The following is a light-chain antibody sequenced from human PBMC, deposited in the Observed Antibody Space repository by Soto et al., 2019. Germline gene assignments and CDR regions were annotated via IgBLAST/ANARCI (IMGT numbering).Light chain of an antibody. Sequence: SYELTQPPSVSVAPGKTARITCGGNNIGSKSVHWYQQKPGQAPVLVIYYDSDRPSGIPERFSGSNSGNTATLTISRVEAGDEADYYCQVWASSSDGVFGGGTKLTVL. CDR1: NIGSKS. J-gene: IGLJ2*01. CDR2: YDS. CDR3: QVWASSSDGV. V-gene: IGLV3-21*04.